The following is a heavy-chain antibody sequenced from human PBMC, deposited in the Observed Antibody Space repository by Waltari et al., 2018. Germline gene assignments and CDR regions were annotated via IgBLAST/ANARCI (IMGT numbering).Heavy chain of an antibody. D-gene: IGHD3-3*01. Sequence: QVQLQQWGAGLLKPSETLSLTCAVYGGSFSGYYWSWLRQPPGKGLEWIGDINHRGRPNYTPHLNSRVTISVDTSKNQFSLRLSSVTAADTAVYYCARGPGLRFLEWSAYFDYWGQGTLVTVSS. CDR3: ARGPGLRFLEWSAYFDY. CDR2: INHRGRP. V-gene: IGHV4-34*01. J-gene: IGHJ4*02. CDR1: GGSFSGYY.